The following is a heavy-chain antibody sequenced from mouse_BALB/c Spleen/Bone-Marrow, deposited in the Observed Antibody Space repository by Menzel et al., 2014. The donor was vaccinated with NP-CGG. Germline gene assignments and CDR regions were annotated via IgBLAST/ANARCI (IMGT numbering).Heavy chain of an antibody. CDR1: GFTFSSYG. CDR3: ARDGYYVFYAMDY. D-gene: IGHD2-3*01. CDR2: INSNGGST. Sequence: DVMLVESGGGLVQPGGSLKLSCAASGFTFSSYGMSWVRPTPDKRLELVATINSNGGSTYYPDSVEGRFTISRDNAENTLYLQMSSLKSEDTAMYYCARDGYYVFYAMDYWGQGTSVTVSS. J-gene: IGHJ4*01. V-gene: IGHV5-6-3*01.